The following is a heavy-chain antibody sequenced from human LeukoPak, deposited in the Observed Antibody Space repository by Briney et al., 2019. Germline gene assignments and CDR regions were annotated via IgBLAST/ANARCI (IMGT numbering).Heavy chain of an antibody. CDR2: ISYDGSNK. V-gene: IGHV3-30-3*01. J-gene: IGHJ4*02. D-gene: IGHD3-3*01. Sequence: GRSLRLSCAASGFTFSSYAMHWVRQAPGKGLEWVAVISYDGSNKYYADSVKGRFTISRDNAKNSLYLQMNSLRAEDTAVYYCIRGHTILAYWGQGTLVTVSS. CDR1: GFTFSSYA. CDR3: IRGHTILAY.